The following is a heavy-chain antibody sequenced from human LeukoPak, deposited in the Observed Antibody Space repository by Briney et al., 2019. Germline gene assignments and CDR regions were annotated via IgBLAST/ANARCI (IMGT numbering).Heavy chain of an antibody. CDR1: GFTFSNVW. CDR3: AKDGYPSDSDFWTGYFNENWFDS. Sequence: GGSLRFSCAASGFTFSNVWMSWVRQVPGKGLEWVGRIRRKTDGETTDHAAPVKGRFTISRDDSKNTLYLQMNSLKAEDTAVYYCAKDGYPSDSDFWTGYFNENWFDSWGQGTLVTVSP. J-gene: IGHJ5*01. V-gene: IGHV3-15*01. CDR2: IRRKTDGETT. D-gene: IGHD3/OR15-3a*01.